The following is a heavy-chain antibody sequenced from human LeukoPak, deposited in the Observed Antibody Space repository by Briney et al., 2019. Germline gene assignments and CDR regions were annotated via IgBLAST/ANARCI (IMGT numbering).Heavy chain of an antibody. CDR3: AKTRPLDSSSWSHGDY. CDR2: IAGGGSST. V-gene: IGHV3-23*01. Sequence: PGGSLRLSCAASGFTVSFYAMSWVRQAPGKGLEWVSVIAGGGSSTYYGDSVKGRFTISRDNSKNALYLQMNSLRAEDTAVYYCAKTRPLDSSSWSHGDYWGQGTLVTVSS. D-gene: IGHD6-13*01. CDR1: GFTVSFYA. J-gene: IGHJ4*02.